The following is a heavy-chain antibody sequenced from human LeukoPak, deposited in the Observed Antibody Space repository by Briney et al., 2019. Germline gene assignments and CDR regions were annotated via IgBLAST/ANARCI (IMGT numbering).Heavy chain of an antibody. J-gene: IGHJ4*02. D-gene: IGHD3-22*01. CDR3: ARDERYDSSGYPFDY. CDR1: GYTFTSYG. CDR2: ISAYNGNT. V-gene: IGHV1-18*01. Sequence: ASVKVSCKASGYTFTSYGISWVRQAPGQGLEWMGWISAYNGNTNYAQKLQGRVTMTTDTSTSTAYMELSRLRSDDTAVYYCARDERYDSSGYPFDYWGQGTLVTVSS.